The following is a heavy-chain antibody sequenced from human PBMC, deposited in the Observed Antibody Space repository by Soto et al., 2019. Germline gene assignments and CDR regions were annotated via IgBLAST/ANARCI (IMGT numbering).Heavy chain of an antibody. Sequence: SETLSLTCSVSGGSISSGGYYWSWIRQHPGKGLEWIGYIYFSGSTYYNPSLKSRVTISVDTSKNQFSLKLSSVTAADTAVYYCARESRASAFDIWGQGTMVTVPS. CDR1: GGSISSGGYY. V-gene: IGHV4-31*03. CDR3: ARESRASAFDI. J-gene: IGHJ3*02. CDR2: IYFSGST. D-gene: IGHD2-2*01.